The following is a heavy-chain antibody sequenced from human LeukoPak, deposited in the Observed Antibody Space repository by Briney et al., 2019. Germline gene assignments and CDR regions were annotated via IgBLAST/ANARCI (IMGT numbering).Heavy chain of an antibody. J-gene: IGHJ5*02. D-gene: IGHD3-10*01. CDR1: GFTVSSSY. Sequence: GGSLRFSCAASGFTVSSSYMTWVRQAPRKGLEWVSVIYSGGNTYYADSVKGRFTISRDNSKNTLYLQMNSLRAEDTAVYYCARNTFGENWFDPWGQGTLVTVSS. CDR3: ARNTFGENWFDP. V-gene: IGHV3-53*01. CDR2: IYSGGNT.